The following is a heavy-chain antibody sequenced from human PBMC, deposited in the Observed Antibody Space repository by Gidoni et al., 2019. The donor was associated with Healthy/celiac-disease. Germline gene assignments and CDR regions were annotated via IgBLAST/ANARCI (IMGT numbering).Heavy chain of an antibody. D-gene: IGHD6-13*01. CDR2: IYTSGST. J-gene: IGHJ6*03. Sequence: QVQLQESGPGLVKPSETLSLTCTVSGGSISSYYWRWIRQPAGKGLEWIGRIYTSGSTNYNPSLKSRVTMSVDTAKNQFSLKLSSVTAADTAVYYCARGSEGSWHHYHYYMDVWGKGTTVTVSS. V-gene: IGHV4-4*07. CDR3: ARGSEGSWHHYHYYMDV. CDR1: GGSISSYY.